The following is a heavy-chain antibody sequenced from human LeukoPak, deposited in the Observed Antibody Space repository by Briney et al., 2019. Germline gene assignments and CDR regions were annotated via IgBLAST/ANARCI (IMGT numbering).Heavy chain of an antibody. CDR3: TRGRSYFEY. V-gene: IGHV3-49*04. CDR2: IRSKAYGATI. CDR1: GISFGDYA. Sequence: GGSLRLSRTTSGISFGDYAMTWVRQAPGKGLEWVGFIRSKAYGATIEYAASVKGRFTISRDDSKSIAYLQMNSLKTEDTAVYYCTRGRSYFEYWGQGTLVTVSS. J-gene: IGHJ4*02.